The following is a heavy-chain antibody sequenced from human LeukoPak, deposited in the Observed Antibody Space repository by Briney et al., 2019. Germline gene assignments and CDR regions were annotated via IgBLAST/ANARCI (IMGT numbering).Heavy chain of an antibody. CDR3: ARDGAGYCSSTSCRAGVDY. CDR1: GGSISGSS. V-gene: IGHV4-59*12. CDR2: IYYSGGT. Sequence: SETLSLTCTVSGGSISGSSWSWIRQPPGKGLEWIGYIYYSGGTNYNPSLKSRVTISIVTSKNQFSLKLSSVTAADTAVYFCARDGAGYCSSTSCRAGVDYWGQGTLVTVSS. J-gene: IGHJ4*02. D-gene: IGHD2-2*01.